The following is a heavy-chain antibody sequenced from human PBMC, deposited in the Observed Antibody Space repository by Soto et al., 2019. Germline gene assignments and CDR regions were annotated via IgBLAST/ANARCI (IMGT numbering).Heavy chain of an antibody. CDR3: ARTPTRGASAWLDP. CDR2: IHLSGRV. CDR1: GGSFSDYY. J-gene: IGHJ5*02. D-gene: IGHD1-26*01. V-gene: IGHV4-34*01. Sequence: QVQLQQWGSGLLKPSETLSLTCAIYGGSFSDYYWHWIRQSPGKGLEWIGEIHLSGRVNFTPSLKSRDTLSMDTSKNQFSLTLTSVTAADTAVYFCARTPTRGASAWLDPWGRGNLVTVSS.